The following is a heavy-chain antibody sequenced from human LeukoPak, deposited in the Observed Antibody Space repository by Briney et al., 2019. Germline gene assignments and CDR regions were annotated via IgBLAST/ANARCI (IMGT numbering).Heavy chain of an antibody. D-gene: IGHD6-19*01. Sequence: GESLKISCKGSGYSFTSYWIGWVRQMPGKGLEWMGIIYPGDSDTRYSPSFQGQVTISADKSISTAYLQLSSLKASDTAMYYCARQGKVGTIAVAVGSWFDPWGQGTLVTVSS. J-gene: IGHJ5*02. CDR1: GYSFTSYW. CDR3: ARQGKVGTIAVAVGSWFDP. V-gene: IGHV5-51*01. CDR2: IYPGDSDT.